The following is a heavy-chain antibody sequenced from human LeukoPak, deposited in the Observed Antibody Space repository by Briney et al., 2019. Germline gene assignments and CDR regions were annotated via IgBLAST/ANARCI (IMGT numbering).Heavy chain of an antibody. Sequence: SETLSLTCTVSGGSISSYYWSWIRQPPGKGLEWIGYIYYSGSTNYNPSLKSRVTISVDTSKNQFSLKLSSVTAADTAVYYCARVVRRYSGYELFDSWGQGTLLTVSS. V-gene: IGHV4-59*01. J-gene: IGHJ4*02. CDR3: ARVVRRYSGYELFDS. CDR2: IYYSGST. CDR1: GGSISSYY. D-gene: IGHD5-12*01.